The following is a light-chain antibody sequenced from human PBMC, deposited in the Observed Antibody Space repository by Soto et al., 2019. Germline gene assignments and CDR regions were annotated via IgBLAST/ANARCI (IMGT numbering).Light chain of an antibody. CDR2: EAS. V-gene: IGLV2-18*02. J-gene: IGLJ1*01. CDR1: SSDVGNYNR. CDR3: CSYTTSSTYV. Sequence: QSVLTQPPSVSGSPGQSVAISCTGTSSDVGNYNRVSWYQQPPGTAPKLMIYEASNRPSGVPDRFSGSKSGNTASLTISGLQAEDEADYYCCSYTTSSTYVFGTGTKVTVL.